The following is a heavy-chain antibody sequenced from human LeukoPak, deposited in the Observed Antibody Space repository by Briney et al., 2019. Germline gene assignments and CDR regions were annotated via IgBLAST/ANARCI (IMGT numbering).Heavy chain of an antibody. V-gene: IGHV5-51*01. CDR3: ARVGSSTWYDFDY. J-gene: IGHJ4*02. Sequence: GESLKISCKGSGYSFTSYWIGWVRQMPGKGLEWLGIIDPGDSDTRYSPSFEGQVTISADKFISTAYLQWSSLKASDTAMYYCARVGSSTWYDFDYWGQGTLVTVSS. CDR2: IDPGDSDT. D-gene: IGHD6-13*01. CDR1: GYSFTSYW.